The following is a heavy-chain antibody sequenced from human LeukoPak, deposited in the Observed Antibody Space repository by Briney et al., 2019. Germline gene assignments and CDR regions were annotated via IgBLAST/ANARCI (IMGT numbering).Heavy chain of an antibody. CDR3: AREADGAHAAFDI. CDR2: ISSLSSYI. Sequence: TGGSLRLSCAASGFTFSSYSMNWVRQAPGKGLEWVSSISSLSSYIFYADSVKGRFTISRGNAKNSLFLQMNSLRAEDTAVYYCAREADGAHAAFDIWGQGTMVTVSS. J-gene: IGHJ3*02. CDR1: GFTFSSYS. D-gene: IGHD4-17*01. V-gene: IGHV3-21*01.